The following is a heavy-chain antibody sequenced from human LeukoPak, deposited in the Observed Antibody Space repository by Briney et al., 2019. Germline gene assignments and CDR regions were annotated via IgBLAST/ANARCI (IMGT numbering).Heavy chain of an antibody. Sequence: VSVNVPCKACGYTFTGYYMHWVGQAPGQGREWMGWINPNSWGANDAPKIQGRDTMTRDSSTSTAYMELSRLRSDETAVYYCARGHPAYDILTGYYRYWFDPWGEGTLVTVSS. CDR1: GYTFTGYY. CDR2: INPNSWGA. D-gene: IGHD3-9*01. CDR3: ARGHPAYDILTGYYRYWFDP. J-gene: IGHJ5*02. V-gene: IGHV1-2*02.